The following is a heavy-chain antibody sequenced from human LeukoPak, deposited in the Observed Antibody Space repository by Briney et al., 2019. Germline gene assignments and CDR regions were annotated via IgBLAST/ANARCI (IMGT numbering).Heavy chain of an antibody. CDR1: TFTFRSYW. J-gene: IGHJ4*02. D-gene: IGHD1-26*01. CDR3: ARLVGTTTPGVDY. CDR2: IKSDGSIT. V-gene: IGHV3-74*03. Sequence: SGGSLTLSCAASTFTFRSYWMDWVRQAPGQGLVWVSHIKSDGSITKYADSVKGRFTISRDNAKNTLYLQMNSLRAEDTAVYYCARLVGTTTPGVDYWGQGTLVTVSS.